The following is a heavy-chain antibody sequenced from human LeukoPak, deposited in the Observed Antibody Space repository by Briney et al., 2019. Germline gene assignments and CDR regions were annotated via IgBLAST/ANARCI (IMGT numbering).Heavy chain of an antibody. J-gene: IGHJ4*02. V-gene: IGHV1-2*02. CDR3: ATVRSIAVTGTVFDY. CDR1: GYTFTGYY. CDR2: INPNSGGT. D-gene: IGHD6-13*01. Sequence: ASVKVSCKASGYTFTGYYMHWMRQAPGQGLERMGWINPNSGGTNYAQKFQGRVTMTRDTSISTAYMELSRLRSDDTAVYYCATVRSIAVTGTVFDYWGQGTLVTVSS.